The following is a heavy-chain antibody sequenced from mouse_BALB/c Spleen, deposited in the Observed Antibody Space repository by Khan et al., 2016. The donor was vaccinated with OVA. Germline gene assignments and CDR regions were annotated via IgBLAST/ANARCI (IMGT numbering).Heavy chain of an antibody. J-gene: IGHJ1*01. Sequence: VQLKESGPGLVKPSQSLSLTCTVTGYSITSDYAWNWIQQFPGNKLEWMGYISYSGSTGYNPSLKSRISITRDTSNNQFFLQLNSVTTEDTATYYCARRYYYGHWYFDVWGAGTTVTVSS. V-gene: IGHV3-2*02. D-gene: IGHD1-1*01. CDR2: ISYSGST. CDR3: ARRYYYGHWYFDV. CDR1: GYSITSDYA.